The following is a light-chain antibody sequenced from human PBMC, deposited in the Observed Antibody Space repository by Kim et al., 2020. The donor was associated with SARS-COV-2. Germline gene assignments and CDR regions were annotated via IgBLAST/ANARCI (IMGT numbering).Light chain of an antibody. V-gene: IGKV1-5*03. J-gene: IGKJ1*01. CDR1: QSISSW. Sequence: SASVGDRVTITWRASQSISSWLAWYQQKPGKAPKVLMYRASSLESGVPSRFSGSGSGTEFTLTISSLQPDDFATYYCQQYSTLWTFGQGTKVDIK. CDR3: QQYSTLWT. CDR2: RAS.